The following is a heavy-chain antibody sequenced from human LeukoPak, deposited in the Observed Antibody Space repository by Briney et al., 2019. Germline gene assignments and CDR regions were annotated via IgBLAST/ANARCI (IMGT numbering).Heavy chain of an antibody. CDR3: ARGSGWYLGAFDI. J-gene: IGHJ3*02. Sequence: GASVKVSCKASGYTFTGYYMHWVRQAPGQGLEWMGWINPNSGGTNYAQKFQGRVTMTRDTSISTAYMELSRPRSDDTAVYYCARGSGWYLGAFDIWGQGTMVTVSS. V-gene: IGHV1-2*02. CDR1: GYTFTGYY. D-gene: IGHD6-19*01. CDR2: INPNSGGT.